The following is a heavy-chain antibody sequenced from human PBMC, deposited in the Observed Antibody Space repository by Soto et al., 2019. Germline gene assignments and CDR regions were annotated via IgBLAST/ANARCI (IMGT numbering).Heavy chain of an antibody. CDR3: AREWCSGGSCYHLDY. CDR1: GYTFTSYG. V-gene: IGHV1-18*01. J-gene: IGHJ4*02. CDR2: ISAYNGNT. D-gene: IGHD2-15*01. Sequence: ASVKVSCKASGYTFTSYGISWVRQAPGQGLEWMGWISAYNGNTNYAQKLQGRVTMTTDTSTSTAYMELRSLRSDDTAVYYCAREWCSGGSCYHLDYWGQGTLVTVSS.